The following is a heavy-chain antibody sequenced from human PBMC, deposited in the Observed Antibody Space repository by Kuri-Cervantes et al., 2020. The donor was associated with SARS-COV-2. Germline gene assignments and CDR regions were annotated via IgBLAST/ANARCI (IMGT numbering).Heavy chain of an antibody. V-gene: IGHV3-74*01. J-gene: IGHJ5*02. CDR1: GFTFSSYW. Sequence: GESLKISCSASGFTFSSYWMHWVRQAPGKGLVWVSRINSDGSSTSYADSVKGRFTISRDNSKNTLYLQMNSLRAEDTAVYYCARVRSTSGNPELSLWFDPWGQGTLVTVSS. CDR3: ARVRSTSGNPELSLWFDP. CDR2: INSDGSST. D-gene: IGHD2-2*01.